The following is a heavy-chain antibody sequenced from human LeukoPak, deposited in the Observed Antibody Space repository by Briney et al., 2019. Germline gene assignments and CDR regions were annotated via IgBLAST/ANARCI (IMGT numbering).Heavy chain of an antibody. V-gene: IGHV3-30*02. CDR3: AKDGVAAPSFNYYYYGMDV. Sequence: PGGSLRLSCAASGFTFSSYGMHWVRQAPGKGLEWVAVIWYDGSNKYYADSVKGRFTISRDNSKNTLYLQMNSLRAEDTAVYYCAKDGVAAPSFNYYYYGMDVWGQGTTVTVSS. J-gene: IGHJ6*02. D-gene: IGHD2-15*01. CDR1: GFTFSSYG. CDR2: IWYDGSNK.